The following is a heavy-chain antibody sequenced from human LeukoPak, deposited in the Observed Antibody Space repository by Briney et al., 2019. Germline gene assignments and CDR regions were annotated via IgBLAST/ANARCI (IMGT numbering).Heavy chain of an antibody. CDR3: ARSYSYGLDAFDI. Sequence: SETLSLTCTVSGVSISSSNSYWGWIRQPPGKGLEWIGSIYYSGNTYYNASLKSQVSISIDTSKNQFSLRLTSVTAADTAVYYCARSYSYGLDAFDIWGQGTMVTVSS. D-gene: IGHD5-18*01. V-gene: IGHV4-39*07. J-gene: IGHJ3*02. CDR2: IYYSGNT. CDR1: GVSISSSNSY.